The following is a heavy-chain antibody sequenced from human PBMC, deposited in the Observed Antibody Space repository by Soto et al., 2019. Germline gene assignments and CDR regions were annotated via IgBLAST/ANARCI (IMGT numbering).Heavy chain of an antibody. J-gene: IGHJ3*02. D-gene: IGHD1-7*01. V-gene: IGHV3-7*01. CDR1: GFTFSSYW. CDR3: ARFSLELLSAFDI. CDR2: IKQDGSEK. Sequence: GGSLRLSCAASGFTFSSYWMSWVRQAPGKGLEWVANIKQDGSEKYYVDSVKGQFTISRDNAKNSLYLQMNSLRAEDTAVYYCARFSLELLSAFDIWGQGTMVTVSS.